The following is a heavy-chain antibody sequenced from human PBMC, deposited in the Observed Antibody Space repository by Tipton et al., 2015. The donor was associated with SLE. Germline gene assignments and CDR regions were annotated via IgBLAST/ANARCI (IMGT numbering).Heavy chain of an antibody. D-gene: IGHD6-13*01. J-gene: IGHJ4*02. CDR1: GGSISSGGYS. CDR3: ARDRIAAAGYFDY. V-gene: IGHV4-39*07. CDR2: IYRSGST. Sequence: TLSLTCAVSGGSISSGGYSWGWIRQPPGKGLEWIGSIYRSGSTYYNPSLKSRATISVDTSKNQFSLKLSSVTAADTAVYYCARDRIAAAGYFDYWGQGTLVTVSS.